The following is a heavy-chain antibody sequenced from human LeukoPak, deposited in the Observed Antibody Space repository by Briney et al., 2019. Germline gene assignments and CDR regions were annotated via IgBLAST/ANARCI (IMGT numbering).Heavy chain of an antibody. Sequence: ASVKVSCKASGYTFINYYLHWVRQAPGQGLEWMGIINPSSGGASYAQKFQGRVTMTRATSTSTVYMELSSLRPEDTAVYYCARDPSYCGGDCYAFDIWGQGTMVTVSS. CDR3: ARDPSYCGGDCYAFDI. J-gene: IGHJ3*02. CDR2: INPSSGGA. V-gene: IGHV1-46*01. D-gene: IGHD2-21*02. CDR1: GYTFINYY.